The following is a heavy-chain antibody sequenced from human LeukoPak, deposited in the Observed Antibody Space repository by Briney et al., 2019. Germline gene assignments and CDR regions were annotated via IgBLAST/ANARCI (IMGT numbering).Heavy chain of an antibody. Sequence: PGRSLRLSCAASGFTFSSYAMHWVRQALGKGLEWVAVISYDGSNKYYADSVKGRFTISRDNSKNTLYLQMNSLRAEDTAVYYCARERRMGNWFDPWGQGTLVTVSS. D-gene: IGHD2-15*01. J-gene: IGHJ5*02. CDR1: GFTFSSYA. V-gene: IGHV3-30*01. CDR2: ISYDGSNK. CDR3: ARERRMGNWFDP.